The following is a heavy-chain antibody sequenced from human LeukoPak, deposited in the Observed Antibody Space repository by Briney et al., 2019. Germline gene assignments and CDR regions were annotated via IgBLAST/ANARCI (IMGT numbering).Heavy chain of an antibody. CDR2: ISGSGVST. J-gene: IGHJ6*02. Sequence: PGGSLRLSCAASGFTFSNYAMNWVRQAPGKGLEWVSGISGSGVSTYYADSVKGRFTISRDNSKNTLYLQMNSLRAEDTAVYYCAKNKYDSGSVMDVWGQGTTVTVSS. V-gene: IGHV3-23*01. D-gene: IGHD3-22*01. CDR1: GFTFSNYA. CDR3: AKNKYDSGSVMDV.